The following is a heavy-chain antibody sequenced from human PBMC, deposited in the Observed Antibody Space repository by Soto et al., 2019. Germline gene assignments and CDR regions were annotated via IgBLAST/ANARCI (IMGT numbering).Heavy chain of an antibody. CDR1: GFGFSASN. CDR2: MRGRGSGT. V-gene: IGHV3-23*01. CDR3: VRQAKLTTVTANVGYYYGLDV. J-gene: IGHJ6*02. Sequence: DVQLLEFGGGLVQPGGTLRPSCAASGFGFSASNMGWARQAPGKGLKWFPVMRGRGSGTYYADSVKGRFTISRDISKNTLYLQMNSLRAEDTAVYYCVRQAKLTTVTANVGYYYGLDVWGQGTTVTVSS. D-gene: IGHD4-4*01.